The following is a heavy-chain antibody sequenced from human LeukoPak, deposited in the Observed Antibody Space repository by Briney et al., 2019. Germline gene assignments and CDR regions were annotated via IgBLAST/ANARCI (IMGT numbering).Heavy chain of an antibody. Sequence: GASVKVSCKASGYTFTDYFIHWVRQAPGQGLEWMGWINPNIGDASYAQKFQDRVTMTRDRSINTAYMELSRLTSDDTAVYYCATLHGDYGRGGAYNWFDPWGQGTLVTVSS. CDR2: INPNIGDA. J-gene: IGHJ5*02. CDR3: ATLHGDYGRGGAYNWFDP. CDR1: GYTFTDYF. D-gene: IGHD4-17*01. V-gene: IGHV1-2*02.